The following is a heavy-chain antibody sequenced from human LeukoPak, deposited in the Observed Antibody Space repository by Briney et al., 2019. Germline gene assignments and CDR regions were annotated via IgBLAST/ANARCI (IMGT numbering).Heavy chain of an antibody. D-gene: IGHD3-10*01. CDR3: ARRRGVLLWFGEAYYYYYYMDV. V-gene: IGHV4-38-2*02. Sequence: PSETLSLTCTVSGYSISSGYYWNWMRQPPGKGLEWIGEINHSGSTNYNPSLKSRVTISVDTSKNQFSLKLSSVTAADTAVYYCARRRGVLLWFGEAYYYYYYMDVWGKGTTVTISS. CDR2: INHSGST. J-gene: IGHJ6*03. CDR1: GYSISSGYY.